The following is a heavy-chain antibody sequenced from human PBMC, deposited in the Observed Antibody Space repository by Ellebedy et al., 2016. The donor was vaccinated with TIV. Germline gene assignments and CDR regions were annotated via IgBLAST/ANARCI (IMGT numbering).Heavy chain of an antibody. CDR1: GFTFSDYY. Sequence: GESLKISCAASGFTFSDYYMIWIRQAPGKGLEWVSYISNSGSTIYYADSVKGRFTISRDNAKKSLSLLMNNLRAEDTAVYYCARDARFIDQQHNWFDPWGQGTLVTVSS. V-gene: IGHV3-11*01. CDR3: ARDARFIDQQHNWFDP. D-gene: IGHD2-2*01. CDR2: ISNSGSTI. J-gene: IGHJ5*02.